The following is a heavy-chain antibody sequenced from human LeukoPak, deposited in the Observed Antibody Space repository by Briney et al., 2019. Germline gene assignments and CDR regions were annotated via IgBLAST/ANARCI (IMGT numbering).Heavy chain of an antibody. D-gene: IGHD3-3*01. CDR2: ISSSGSTI. Sequence: GGSLRLSCAASGFTFSDYYMSWFLQAPGKGLEWVSYISSSGSTIYYADSVKGRFTISRDNAKNSLYLQMNILRAEDTAVYYCARAIFGVVILYYMDVWGKGTTVTVSS. J-gene: IGHJ6*03. CDR1: GFTFSDYY. V-gene: IGHV3-11*04. CDR3: ARAIFGVVILYYMDV.